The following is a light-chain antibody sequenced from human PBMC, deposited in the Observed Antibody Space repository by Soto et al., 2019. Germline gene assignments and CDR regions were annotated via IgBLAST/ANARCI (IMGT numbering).Light chain of an antibody. J-gene: IGKJ1*01. V-gene: IGKV1-5*03. CDR1: QSISSW. CDR3: QQFNNYPWT. CDR2: KAS. Sequence: DIQMTQSPSTLSASVGDSVTITCRASQSISSWLAWYQQKPGKAPKLLIYKASSLESGAPSRFSGGRSGTELTLTISSLQPDDFATYYRQQFNNYPWTFGQGTRVESK.